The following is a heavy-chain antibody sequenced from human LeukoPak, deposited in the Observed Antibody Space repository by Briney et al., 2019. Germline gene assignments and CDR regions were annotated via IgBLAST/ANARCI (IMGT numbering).Heavy chain of an antibody. D-gene: IGHD1-26*01. Sequence: GGSLRLSCTASGFTFGDYAMSWVRQAPGKGLEWVGFIRSKAYGGTTEYAASVKGRFTTSRDDSKSIAYLQMNSLKTEDTAVYYCTSLEYSGSYYGFVYWGQGTLVTVSS. V-gene: IGHV3-49*04. CDR3: TSLEYSGSYYGFVY. CDR1: GFTFGDYA. J-gene: IGHJ4*02. CDR2: IRSKAYGGTT.